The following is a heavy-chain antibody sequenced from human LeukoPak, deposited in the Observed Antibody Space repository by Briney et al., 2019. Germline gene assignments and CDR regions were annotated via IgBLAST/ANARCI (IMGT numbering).Heavy chain of an antibody. Sequence: SETLSLTCSVSNGAVKNYYWTWIRQPPGQGLEWIGNFLYSGTTTYRASLDSRLIISVDNSKNTVSLRLFSVTAADTAAYYCATLVYSGSRYHFDTWGQGTLVTVSS. CDR1: NGAVKNYY. V-gene: IGHV4-59*02. CDR2: FLYSGTT. D-gene: IGHD1-26*01. J-gene: IGHJ4*02. CDR3: ATLVYSGSRYHFDT.